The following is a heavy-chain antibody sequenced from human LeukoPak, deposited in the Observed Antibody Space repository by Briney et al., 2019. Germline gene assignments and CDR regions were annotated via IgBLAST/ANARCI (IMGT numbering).Heavy chain of an antibody. V-gene: IGHV3-33*08. CDR2: IWYDGSNK. D-gene: IGHD2-2*01. CDR3: ARVGEYCSSSSCYHYYYGMDV. CDR1: GLTFSSYA. Sequence: GGSLRLSCAASGLTFSSYAMSWVRQTPGKGLEWVALIWYDGSNKYHADSVRGRFTISRDNSKNTLYLQMNSLRAEDTAVYYCARVGEYCSSSSCYHYYYGMDVWGQGTTVTVSS. J-gene: IGHJ6*02.